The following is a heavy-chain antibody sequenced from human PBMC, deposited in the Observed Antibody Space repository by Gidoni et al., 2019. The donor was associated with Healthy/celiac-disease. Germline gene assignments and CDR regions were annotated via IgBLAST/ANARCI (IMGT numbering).Heavy chain of an antibody. CDR2: ISSSSSYI. Sequence: EVQLVESGGGLVKPGGSLRLSCAASGFTFSSYSMNWVRQAPGKGLEWVSSISSSSSYIYYADSVKGRFTISRDNAKNSLYLQMNSLRAEDTAVYYCARDDRGYSYGPRTDAFDIWGQGTMVTVSS. CDR1: GFTFSSYS. D-gene: IGHD5-18*01. V-gene: IGHV3-21*01. J-gene: IGHJ3*02. CDR3: ARDDRGYSYGPRTDAFDI.